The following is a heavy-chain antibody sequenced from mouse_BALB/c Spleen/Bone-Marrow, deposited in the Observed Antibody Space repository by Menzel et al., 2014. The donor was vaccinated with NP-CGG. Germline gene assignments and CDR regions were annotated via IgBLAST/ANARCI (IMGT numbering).Heavy chain of an antibody. CDR2: INPSTGYT. J-gene: IGHJ2*01. CDR3: ARWGDDGTFDY. D-gene: IGHD2-12*01. CDR1: GYTFTSYW. V-gene: IGHV1-7*01. Sequence: ESGAELAKPGASVKMSCKASGYTFTSYWMHWVKQRPGQGLEWIGYINPSTGYTEYNQKFKDKATLTAGKSSSTAYMQLSSLTSEDSAVYYCARWGDDGTFDYWGQGTTLTVSS.